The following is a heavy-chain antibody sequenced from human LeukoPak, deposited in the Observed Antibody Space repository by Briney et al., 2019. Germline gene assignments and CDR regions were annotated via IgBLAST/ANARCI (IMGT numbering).Heavy chain of an antibody. V-gene: IGHV4-59*01. CDR2: IYYSGST. J-gene: IGHJ5*02. CDR3: ARFRGYCSGGSCYSGGFWFDP. D-gene: IGHD2-15*01. Sequence: SETLSLTCTVSGGSISSYYRSWIRQPPGKGLEWIGYIYYSGSTNYNPSLKSRVTISVDTSKNQFSLKLSSVTAADTAVYYCARFRGYCSGGSCYSGGFWFDPWGQGTLVTVSS. CDR1: GGSISSYY.